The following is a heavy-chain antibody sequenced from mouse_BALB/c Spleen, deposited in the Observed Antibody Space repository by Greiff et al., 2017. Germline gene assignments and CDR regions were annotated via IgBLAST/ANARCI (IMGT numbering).Heavy chain of an antibody. J-gene: IGHJ4*01. CDR2: ILPGSGST. Sequence: QVQLKESGAELMKPGASVKISCKATGYTFSSYWIEWVKQRPGHGLEWIGEILPGSGSTNYNEKFKGKATFTADTSSNTAYMQLSSLTSEDSAVYYCARKVRRGYAMDYWGQGTSVTVSS. CDR1: GYTFSSYW. CDR3: ARKVRRGYAMDY. D-gene: IGHD2-14*01. V-gene: IGHV1-9*01.